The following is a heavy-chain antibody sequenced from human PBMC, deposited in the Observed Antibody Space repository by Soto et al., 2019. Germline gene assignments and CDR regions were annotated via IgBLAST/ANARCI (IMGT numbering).Heavy chain of an antibody. CDR2: VSTSIVST. J-gene: IGHJ3*02. V-gene: IGHV1-18*04. CDR1: GYSFSGYD. CDR3: ARDSGAALYGGDALDI. Sequence: QGKLVQSGPEVKKPGASVRVSCKASGYSFSGYDITWVRQAPGQGLEWLGWVSTSIVSTMSAENLQGRLSMTTDTATATVYMELRGLRSDDTAVYYCARDSGAALYGGDALDIWGQGTMVTVSS. D-gene: IGHD3-16*01.